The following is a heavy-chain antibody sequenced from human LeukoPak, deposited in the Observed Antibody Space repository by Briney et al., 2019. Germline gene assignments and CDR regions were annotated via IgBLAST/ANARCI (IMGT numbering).Heavy chain of an antibody. J-gene: IGHJ4*02. D-gene: IGHD1-26*01. CDR1: GFTFSSYE. Sequence: GGSLRLSCAASGFTFSSYEMNWVRQAPGKGLEWVSYISGSGYTIYYADSVKGRFTISRDNAKNSLYLQMNSLRAEDTAVYYCARVSGSYGRYYFDYWGQGTLVTVSS. CDR3: ARVSGSYGRYYFDY. CDR2: ISGSGYTI. V-gene: IGHV3-48*03.